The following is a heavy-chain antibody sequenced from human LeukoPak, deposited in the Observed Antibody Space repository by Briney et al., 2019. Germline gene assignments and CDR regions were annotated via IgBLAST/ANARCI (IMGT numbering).Heavy chain of an antibody. D-gene: IGHD3-22*01. CDR3: ARGPDSSGYYYYFDY. J-gene: IGHJ4*02. CDR1: GFTVSSNY. V-gene: IGHV3-53*04. Sequence: PGGSLRLSCAASGFTVSSNYMSWVRQAPGKGLEWVSVIYSGGSTYYADSVKGRFTISRHNSENTLYLQMNSLRAEDTAVYYCARGPDSSGYYYYFDYWGQGTLVTVSS. CDR2: IYSGGST.